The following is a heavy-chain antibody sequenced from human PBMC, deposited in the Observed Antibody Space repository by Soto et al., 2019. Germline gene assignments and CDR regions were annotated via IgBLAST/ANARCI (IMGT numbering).Heavy chain of an antibody. CDR1: GYTFTSYY. D-gene: IGHD4-4*01. Sequence: QVQLVQSGAEVKKPGASVKVSCKASGYTFTSYYMHWVRLAPGQGLEWMGIINPDGGGTSYAPQFRCRVIMTSASSTSTVYMEMSSLRSDATAVYYAAVGGNYLWMDVWGQGTMVTVSS. CDR3: AVGGNYLWMDV. CDR2: INPDGGGT. J-gene: IGHJ6*02. V-gene: IGHV1-46*01.